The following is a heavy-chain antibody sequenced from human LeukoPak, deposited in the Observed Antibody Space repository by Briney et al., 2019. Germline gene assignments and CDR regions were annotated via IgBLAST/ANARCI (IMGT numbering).Heavy chain of an antibody. V-gene: IGHV3-74*01. Sequence: GGSLRLSCAASGFTLSSYWMHWVRQAPGKGLVWVSRINSDESSTSYADSVKGRFTISRDNAKNTLYLQMNSLRAEDTAVYYCARVSSLAIYYGMDVWGKGTTVTVSS. CDR3: ARVSSLAIYYGMDV. D-gene: IGHD2-2*01. J-gene: IGHJ6*04. CDR1: GFTLSSYW. CDR2: INSDESST.